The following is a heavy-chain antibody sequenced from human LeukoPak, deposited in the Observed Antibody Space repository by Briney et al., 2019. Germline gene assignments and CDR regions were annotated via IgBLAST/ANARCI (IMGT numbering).Heavy chain of an antibody. CDR2: ISGSGGST. V-gene: IGHV3-23*01. Sequence: GGSLRLSCAASGFTFISYAMSWVRQAPGKGLEWVSAISGSGGSTYYADSVKGRFTISRDNSKNTLYLQMNSLRAEDTAVYYCAKGNIAAAGTDDAFDIWGQGTMVTVSS. J-gene: IGHJ3*02. D-gene: IGHD6-13*01. CDR3: AKGNIAAAGTDDAFDI. CDR1: GFTFISYA.